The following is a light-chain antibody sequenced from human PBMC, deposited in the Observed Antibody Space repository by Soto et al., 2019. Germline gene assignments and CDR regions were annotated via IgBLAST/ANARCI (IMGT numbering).Light chain of an antibody. Sequence: DIQMTQSPYTLSPSVGDRVSITCRASQSISGWLAWYQQKPGKAPKLLIYDASSLESGVPSRFSGSGSGTEFRLTISSLQPDDFATYYCQHYNSYSEAFGQGTKVDIK. CDR1: QSISGW. CDR2: DAS. V-gene: IGKV1-5*01. J-gene: IGKJ1*01. CDR3: QHYNSYSEA.